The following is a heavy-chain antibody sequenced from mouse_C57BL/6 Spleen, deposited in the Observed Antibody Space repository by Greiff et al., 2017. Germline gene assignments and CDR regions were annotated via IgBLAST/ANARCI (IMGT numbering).Heavy chain of an antibody. CDR2: IYPRSGNT. D-gene: IGHD1-1*01. J-gene: IGHJ1*03. CDR1: GYTFTSYG. CDR3: ARREEVVGV. Sequence: QVQLKESGAELARPGASVKLSCKASGYTFTSYGISWVKQRTGQGLEWIGEIYPRSGNTYYNEKFKGKATLTADKSSSTAYMELRSLTSEDSAVYFCARREEVVGVRGTGTTVTVST. V-gene: IGHV1-81*01.